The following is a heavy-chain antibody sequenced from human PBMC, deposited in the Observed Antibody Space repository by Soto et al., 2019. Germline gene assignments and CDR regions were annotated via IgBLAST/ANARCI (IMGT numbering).Heavy chain of an antibody. CDR2: ISGYNGDT. Sequence: QGQLVQSGAEVKKPGASVKVSCKASGYTFTRSGISWVRQAPGQGLEWMGWISGYNGDTNYAQKFQGRVTMTIDTSTSTAYMELRSLTSDDTAVYYCAKNGHTPYYYYGMDVWGQGTTVTVSS. CDR1: GYTFTRSG. D-gene: IGHD2-21*01. V-gene: IGHV1-18*01. J-gene: IGHJ6*02. CDR3: AKNGHTPYYYYGMDV.